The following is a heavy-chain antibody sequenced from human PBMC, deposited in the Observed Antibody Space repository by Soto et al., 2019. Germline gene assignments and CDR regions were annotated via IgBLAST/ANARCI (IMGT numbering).Heavy chain of an antibody. D-gene: IGHD6-19*01. CDR2: ISYDGSNK. CDR3: ARGSIGSGWYYFDY. V-gene: IGHV3-30-3*01. J-gene: IGHJ4*02. CDR1: GFTFSSYA. Sequence: GGSLRLSCAASGFTFSSYAMHWVRQAPGKGLEWVAVISYDGSNKYYADSVKGRFTISRDNSKNTLYLQMNSLRAEDTAVYYCARGSIGSGWYYFDYWGQGTLVTVSS.